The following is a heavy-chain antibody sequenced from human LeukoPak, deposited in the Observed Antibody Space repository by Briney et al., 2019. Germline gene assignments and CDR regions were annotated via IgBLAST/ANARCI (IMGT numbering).Heavy chain of an antibody. J-gene: IGHJ4*02. V-gene: IGHV3-7*04. D-gene: IGHD3-22*01. CDR3: ARAYYYDSSGYGFDY. Sequence: GGSLRLSCAASGFTFSSYWMSWVRQAPGKGLEWVANIKQDGSEKYYVDSVKGRFTISRDNAKNSLYLQMNSLRAEDTAVYYCARAYYYDSSGYGFDYWGQGIPVTVSS. CDR1: GFTFSSYW. CDR2: IKQDGSEK.